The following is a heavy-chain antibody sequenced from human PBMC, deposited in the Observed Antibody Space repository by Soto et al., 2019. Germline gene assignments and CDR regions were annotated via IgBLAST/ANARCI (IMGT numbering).Heavy chain of an antibody. J-gene: IGHJ6*02. CDR1: GGSISSSSYY. Sequence: SETLSLTCTVSGGSISSSSYYWGWIRQPPGKGLEWIGSIYYSGSTYYNPSLKSRVTISVDTSKNQFSLKLSSVTAADTAVYYCARHYMVRGVIKNYYYGMDVWGQGTTVTVSS. CDR3: ARHYMVRGVIKNYYYGMDV. V-gene: IGHV4-39*01. D-gene: IGHD3-10*01. CDR2: IYYSGST.